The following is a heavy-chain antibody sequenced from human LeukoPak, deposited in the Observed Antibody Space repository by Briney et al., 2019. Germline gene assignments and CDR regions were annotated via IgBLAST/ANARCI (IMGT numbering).Heavy chain of an antibody. J-gene: IGHJ4*02. CDR2: MSSSSSYI. CDR3: ARAQDMVRGVIIRYFDY. CDR1: GFTFSSYS. D-gene: IGHD3-10*01. Sequence: GGSLRLSCAASGFTFSSYSMNWVRQAPGKGLEWVSYMSSSSSYIYYADSVKGRFTISRDNAKNSLYLQMNSLRAEDTAVYYCARAQDMVRGVIIRYFDYWGQGTLVTVSS. V-gene: IGHV3-21*04.